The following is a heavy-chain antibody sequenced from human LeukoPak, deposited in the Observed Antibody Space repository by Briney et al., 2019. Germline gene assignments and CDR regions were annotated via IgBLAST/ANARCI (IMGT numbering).Heavy chain of an antibody. D-gene: IGHD3-10*01. CDR2: IYSDGTT. CDR3: AKRADASGYFDY. V-gene: IGHV3-66*04. J-gene: IGHJ4*02. CDR1: GFTFSYHW. Sequence: GGSLRLSCAASGFTFSYHWMTWVRQAPGKGLEWVSVIYSDGTTYYADSVKGRFTISRDNSKNTLYLQMNSLRAEDTAVYYCAKRADASGYFDYWGQGTLVTVSS.